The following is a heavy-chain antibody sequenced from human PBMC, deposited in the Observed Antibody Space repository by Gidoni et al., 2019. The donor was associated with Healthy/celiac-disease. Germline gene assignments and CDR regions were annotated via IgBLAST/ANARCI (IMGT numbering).Heavy chain of an antibody. V-gene: IGHV3-53*04. CDR3: ARGSVVVVAATLHYGMDV. J-gene: IGHJ6*02. D-gene: IGHD2-15*01. CDR2: IDSCGST. CDR1: GFTVSSNY. Sequence: EVQLVESGGGLVQPGGSLRLHCAASGFTVSSNYMSWVRQAPGKGLQWVSVIDSCGSTYYADSVTGRFTISRHNSKNTLYLQMNSLRAEDTAVYYCARGSVVVVAATLHYGMDVWGQGTTVTVSS.